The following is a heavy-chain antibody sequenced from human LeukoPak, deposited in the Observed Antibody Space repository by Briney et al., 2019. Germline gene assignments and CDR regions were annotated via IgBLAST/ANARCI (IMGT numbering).Heavy chain of an antibody. CDR2: MNPNSGNA. D-gene: IGHD6-19*01. V-gene: IGHV1-8*01. Sequence: GASVKVSCKASGYTFTSYDINWGRQATGQGLEWMGWMNPNSGNAGYAQKFQGRVTMTRNTSISTAYMELSSLRSEDTAVYYCARGEAAAVAGTPPGYWGQGTLVTVSS. CDR3: ARGEAAAVAGTPPGY. J-gene: IGHJ4*02. CDR1: GYTFTSYD.